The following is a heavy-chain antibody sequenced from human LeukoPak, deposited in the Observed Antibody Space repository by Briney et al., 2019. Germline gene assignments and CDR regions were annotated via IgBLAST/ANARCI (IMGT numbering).Heavy chain of an antibody. V-gene: IGHV1-8*03. Sequence: GASVKVSCKASGYTFTSYDINWVRQATGQGLEWMGWMNPNSGNTGYAQKFQGRVTITRNTSISTAYMELSSLRSEDTAVYYCARGLIGDYYGSGSYYNRVLLDRYYYYYYMDVWGKGTTVTVSS. D-gene: IGHD3-10*01. CDR2: MNPNSGNT. J-gene: IGHJ6*03. CDR3: ARGLIGDYYGSGSYYNRVLLDRYYYYYYMDV. CDR1: GYTFTSYD.